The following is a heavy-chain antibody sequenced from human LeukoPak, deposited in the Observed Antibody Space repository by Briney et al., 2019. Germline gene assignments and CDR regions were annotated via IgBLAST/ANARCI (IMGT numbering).Heavy chain of an antibody. CDR1: KFIFSNYW. J-gene: IGHJ4*02. CDR2: IHTDQTIQ. D-gene: IGHD2-8*01. CDR3: AKALMGRNDY. Sequence: GGSLRLSCAASKFIFSNYWMTWVRQAPGKGLEWVAYIHTDQTIQYYADSVKGRFTISRDNSKNTLYLQMNSLRAEDTAVYYCAKALMGRNDYWGQGTLVTVSS. V-gene: IGHV3-30*02.